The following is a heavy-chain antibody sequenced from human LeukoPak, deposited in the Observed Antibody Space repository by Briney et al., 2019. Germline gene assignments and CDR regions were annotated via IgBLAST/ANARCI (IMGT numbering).Heavy chain of an antibody. Sequence: GGSLRLSCAASGFTFSDNYMSWIRQAPGKGLEWVSYISSSSSTIYYADSVKGRFTISRDNARNSLYLQMTSLRAEDTAVYYCARADWDTAMIDYWGQGTLVTVSS. CDR2: ISSSSSTI. J-gene: IGHJ4*02. D-gene: IGHD5-18*01. CDR1: GFTFSDNY. V-gene: IGHV3-11*04. CDR3: ARADWDTAMIDY.